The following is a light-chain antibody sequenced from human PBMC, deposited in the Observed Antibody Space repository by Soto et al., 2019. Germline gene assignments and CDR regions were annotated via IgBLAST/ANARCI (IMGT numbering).Light chain of an antibody. CDR2: DVS. Sequence: IQRTQSPSSLSASVGDRVTISCRASQTISTILHWYQHKPGRAPRLLITDVSTLQSGVPGRFRGSGSETEFTLTITYLQPEDFATYYCQQYPERPPWTFGQGTKVDIK. J-gene: IGKJ1*01. CDR1: QTISTI. CDR3: QQYPERPPWT. V-gene: IGKV1-39*01.